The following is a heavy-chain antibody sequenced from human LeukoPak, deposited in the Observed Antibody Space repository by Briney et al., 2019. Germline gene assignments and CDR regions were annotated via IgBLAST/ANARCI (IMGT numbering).Heavy chain of an antibody. Sequence: SXXWSWIRQPXGKGLEWIGYIYYSGSTNYNPSLKSRVTISVDTSKSEFSLRLNSVTAADTAVYYCAKWHEKLLAFDSWGQGTLVTVSS. CDR1: SXX. J-gene: IGHJ4*02. CDR2: IYYSGST. V-gene: IGHV4-59*01. CDR3: AKWHEKLLAFDS. D-gene: IGHD1-7*01.